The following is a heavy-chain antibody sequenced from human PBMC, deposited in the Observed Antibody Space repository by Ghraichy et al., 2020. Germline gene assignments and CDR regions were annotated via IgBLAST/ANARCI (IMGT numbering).Heavy chain of an antibody. J-gene: IGHJ4*02. CDR3: ARDGWSEIYICDC. V-gene: IGHV3-23*01. CDR2: ISSIGGGI. D-gene: IGHD6-19*01. CDR1: GFTFSNYA. Sequence: GGSLRLSCAASGFTFSNYAMSWVRQAPGKGPEWVAGISSIGGGIYYADSVKGRFSISRDNSKNTMYLQMNSLRAEDTAVYYCARDGWSEIYICDCWGQGTLVTVSS.